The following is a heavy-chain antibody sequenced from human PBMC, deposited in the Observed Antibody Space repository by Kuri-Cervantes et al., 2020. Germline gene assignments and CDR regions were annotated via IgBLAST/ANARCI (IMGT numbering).Heavy chain of an antibody. V-gene: IGHV1-69*13. D-gene: IGHD2-21*02. CDR2: IIPIFGTA. Sequence: SVKVSCKGSGYTLSDHFMHWVRQAPGQGLEWMGGIIPIFGTANYAQKFQGRVTITADESTSTAYMELSSLRSEDTAVYYCAREVDCGGDCFHLYNWFDPWGQGTLVTVSS. CDR3: AREVDCGGDCFHLYNWFDP. J-gene: IGHJ5*02. CDR1: GYTLSDHF.